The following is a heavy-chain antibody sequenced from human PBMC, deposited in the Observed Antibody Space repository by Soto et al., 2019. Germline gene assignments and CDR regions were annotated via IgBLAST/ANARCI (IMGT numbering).Heavy chain of an antibody. Sequence: ASVKVSCEASGYTFTGYYMHWVRQAPGQGLEWMGWINPNSGGTNYAQKFQGWVTMTRDTSISTAYMELSRLRSDDTAVYYCTAGTTYNWFAAWGQGTLVTVSS. D-gene: IGHD6-13*01. V-gene: IGHV1-2*04. CDR2: INPNSGGT. J-gene: IGHJ5*02. CDR3: TAGTTYNWFAA. CDR1: GYTFTGYY.